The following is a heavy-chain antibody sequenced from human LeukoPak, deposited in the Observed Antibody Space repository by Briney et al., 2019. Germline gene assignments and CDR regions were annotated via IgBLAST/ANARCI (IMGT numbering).Heavy chain of an antibody. D-gene: IGHD3/OR15-3a*01. V-gene: IGHV3-74*01. CDR2: ISWNSGSI. CDR3: AKGWTGLDY. Sequence: PGGSLRLSCAPSGFTFSSYWMHWVRQAPGKGLEWVSGISWNSGSIGYADSVKGRFTISRDNSKNTVYLQMNSLRAEDTAVYYCAKGWTGLDYWGQGILVTVSS. J-gene: IGHJ4*02. CDR1: GFTFSSYW.